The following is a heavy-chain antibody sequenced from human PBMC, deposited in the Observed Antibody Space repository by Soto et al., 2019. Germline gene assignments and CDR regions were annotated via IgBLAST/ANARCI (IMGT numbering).Heavy chain of an antibody. CDR1: GGTFSSYA. V-gene: IGHV1-69*01. CDR3: ARLSYYDFWGGYYVLDDY. J-gene: IGHJ4*02. D-gene: IGHD3-3*01. CDR2: IIPIFGTA. Sequence: QVQLVQSGAEVKKPGSSVKVSCKASGGTFSSYAISWVRQAPGQGLEWMGGIIPIFGTANYAQKFQGRVTSTADESTSKAYMDLSSLRSEDTAVYYCARLSYYDFWGGYYVLDDYWGQGTLVTVSS.